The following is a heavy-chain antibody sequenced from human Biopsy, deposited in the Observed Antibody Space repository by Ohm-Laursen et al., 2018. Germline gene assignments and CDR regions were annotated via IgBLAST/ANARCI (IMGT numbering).Heavy chain of an antibody. CDR2: INHSGRT. D-gene: IGHD3-16*01. Sequence: GTLSLTCAVYGESFNGYYWSWICQTPGKGLEWIGEINHSGRTNYNPSLKSRVTISVDTSKNQFSLKLNSVTAADTAVYFCARDSRGGHLNTTLITGKNLDSWGQGILVTVSS. CDR1: GESFNGYY. CDR3: ARDSRGGHLNTTLITGKNLDS. V-gene: IGHV4-34*01. J-gene: IGHJ4*02.